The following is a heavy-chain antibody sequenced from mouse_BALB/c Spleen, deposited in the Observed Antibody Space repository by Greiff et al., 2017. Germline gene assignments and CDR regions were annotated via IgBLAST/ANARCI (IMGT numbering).Heavy chain of an antibody. J-gene: IGHJ4*01. V-gene: IGHV1-87*01. Sequence: VQLQRSGAELARPGASVKLSCKASGYTFTSYWMQWVKQRPGQGLEWIGAIYPGDGDTRYTQKFKGKATLTADKSSSTAYMQLSSLASEDSAVYYCARQGLRRGYYAMDYWGQGTSVTVSS. CDR2: IYPGDGDT. CDR3: ARQGLRRGYYAMDY. CDR1: GYTFTSYW. D-gene: IGHD2-2*01.